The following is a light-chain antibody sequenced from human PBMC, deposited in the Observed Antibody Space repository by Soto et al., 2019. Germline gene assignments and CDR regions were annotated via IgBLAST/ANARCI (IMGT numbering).Light chain of an antibody. J-gene: IGKJ5*01. Sequence: ETVLTQSPATLSLSPGETATLSCRASQNVDIYLACYQQKPGQAPRLLIYDASNRATGIPARFSGSGSGTDFTLTISSLEPEDFAVYYCQQRKYWPPLTFGQGTRLE. CDR2: DAS. V-gene: IGKV3-11*01. CDR1: QNVDIY. CDR3: QQRKYWPPLT.